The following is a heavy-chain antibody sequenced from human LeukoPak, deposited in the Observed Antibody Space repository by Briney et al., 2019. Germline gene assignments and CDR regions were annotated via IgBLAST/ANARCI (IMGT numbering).Heavy chain of an antibody. J-gene: IGHJ5*02. V-gene: IGHV3-11*01. CDR1: GFTFSDYY. CDR2: ISSSGSTI. Sequence: GGSLRLSCAASGFTFSDYYMSWIRQAPGNGLEWVSYISSSGSTIYYADSVKGRFTISRDNAKNSLYLQMNSLKAEDTAVYYCAREPPRRGYCSSTSCYIWNWFDPWGQGTLVTVSS. D-gene: IGHD2-2*02. CDR3: AREPPRRGYCSSTSCYIWNWFDP.